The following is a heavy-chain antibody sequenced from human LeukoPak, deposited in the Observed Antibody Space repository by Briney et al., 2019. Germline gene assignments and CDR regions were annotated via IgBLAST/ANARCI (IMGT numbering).Heavy chain of an antibody. J-gene: IGHJ4*02. CDR3: TRDIGSGDYVFFDS. CDR2: MYNNGST. V-gene: IGHV4-4*07. Sequence: PAETLSLTSTVSGASISGYYWSWIRLPAGKGLEWIGRMYNNGSTNCNPALKSRVSMSVDTSKNQFSLRLKSVAAADTAVYYCTRDIGSGDYVFFDSWGQGTRVTVSS. D-gene: IGHD4-17*01. CDR1: GASISGYY.